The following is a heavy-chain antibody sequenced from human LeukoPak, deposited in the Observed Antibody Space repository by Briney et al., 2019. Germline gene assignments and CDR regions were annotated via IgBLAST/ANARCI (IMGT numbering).Heavy chain of an antibody. CDR2: IKQDGSEK. J-gene: IGHJ4*02. V-gene: IGHV3-7*01. CDR1: GFTFSSYW. D-gene: IGHD6-13*01. Sequence: PGGSLRLSCAASGFTFSSYWMSWVRQAPGKGLEWVAYIKQDGSEKYYVDSVKGRFTISRDNAKNSLYLQMNSLRAEDTAVYYCARATSYSSSWYDEGYYFDYWGQGTLVTVSS. CDR3: ARATSYSSSWYDEGYYFDY.